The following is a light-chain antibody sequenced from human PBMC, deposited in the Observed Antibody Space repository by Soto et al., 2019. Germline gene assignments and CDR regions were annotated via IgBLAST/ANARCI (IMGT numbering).Light chain of an antibody. CDR3: SSYRSGSTQV. J-gene: IGLJ1*01. CDR2: DVT. V-gene: IGLV2-14*03. Sequence: QSALTQPASVSGSPGQSITLSCTGTSSDIGGYNYVSWYQQHPGKAPKLMIYDVTNRPSGVSNRFSGSKSGNTASLTISGLQAEDEAVYYCSSYRSGSTQVFGPGTKLTVL. CDR1: SSDIGGYNY.